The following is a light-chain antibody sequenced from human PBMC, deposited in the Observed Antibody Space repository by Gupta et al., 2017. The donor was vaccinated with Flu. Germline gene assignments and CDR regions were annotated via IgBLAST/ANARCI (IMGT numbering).Light chain of an antibody. CDR2: DAS. CDR3: QQYYSWPPWT. J-gene: IGKJ1*01. Sequence: ETVVTQPPATLSMSPGESATLSCRASQSLGTTLAWYQQHPGQAPRLLIYDASTRATGIPARFTGTGSGTAFTLTITGLQSEDFSVYYCQQYYSWPPWTFGQGTKVEIK. V-gene: IGKV3-15*01. CDR1: QSLGTT.